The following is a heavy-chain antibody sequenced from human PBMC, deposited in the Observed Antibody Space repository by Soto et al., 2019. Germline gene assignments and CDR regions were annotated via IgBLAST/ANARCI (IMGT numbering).Heavy chain of an antibody. Sequence: QVQLVESGGGVVQPGRSLRLSCAASGFTFSNYAIHWVRQAPGKGLEWVAVISYDGINKYYADSVKGRFSIFRDNSKNTVYLPMNILKAEDPAVYYCARDQNPSGTYQGIFDSWGQGTLVTVSS. CDR1: GFTFSNYA. CDR3: ARDQNPSGTYQGIFDS. CDR2: ISYDGINK. D-gene: IGHD1-26*01. J-gene: IGHJ4*02. V-gene: IGHV3-30-3*01.